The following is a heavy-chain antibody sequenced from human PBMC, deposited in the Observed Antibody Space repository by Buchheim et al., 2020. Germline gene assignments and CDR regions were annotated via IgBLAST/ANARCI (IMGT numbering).Heavy chain of an antibody. CDR3: AKDRPDYYDSSGYNEEVHYGMDV. D-gene: IGHD3-22*01. J-gene: IGHJ6*02. CDR1: GFTFSSYG. Sequence: VQLVESGGGVVQPGRSLRLSCAASGFTFSSYGMYWVRQAPGKGLEWVAVISYDGSNKYYADSVKGRFTISRDNSKNTLYLQMNSLRAEDTAVYYCAKDRPDYYDSSGYNEEVHYGMDVWGQGTT. CDR2: ISYDGSNK. V-gene: IGHV3-30*18.